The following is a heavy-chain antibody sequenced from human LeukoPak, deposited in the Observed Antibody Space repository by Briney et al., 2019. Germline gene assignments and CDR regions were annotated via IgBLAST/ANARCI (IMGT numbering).Heavy chain of an antibody. D-gene: IGHD6-19*01. V-gene: IGHV3-48*01. CDR1: GFTFSSYS. Sequence: GGSLRLSCAASGFTFSSYSMNWVRQAPGKGLEWVSYISSSSTIYYADSVKGRFTISRDNAKNSLYLQMNSLRAEDTAVYYCARSSTVAGSNYWGQGTLVTVSS. J-gene: IGHJ4*02. CDR3: ARSSTVAGSNY. CDR2: ISSSSTI.